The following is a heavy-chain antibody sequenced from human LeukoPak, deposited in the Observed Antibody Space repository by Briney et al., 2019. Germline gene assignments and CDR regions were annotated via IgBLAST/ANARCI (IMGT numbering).Heavy chain of an antibody. V-gene: IGHV3-30*18. Sequence: GGSLRLSCAASGFTFSSYGMHWVRRTPGKGLEWVAVISYDGGQKSYVDSVKGRFTISRDNSKNTLYLQMNSLRPEDTAVYYCAKDFGGIFLTFFFDYWGQGTVVTVSS. CDR2: ISYDGGQK. CDR3: AKDFGGIFLTFFFDY. CDR1: GFTFSSYG. J-gene: IGHJ4*02. D-gene: IGHD3-3*01.